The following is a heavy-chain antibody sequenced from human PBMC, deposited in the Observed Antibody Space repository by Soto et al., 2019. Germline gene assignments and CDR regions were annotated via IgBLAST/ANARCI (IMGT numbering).Heavy chain of an antibody. Sequence: GSLRLSCAASGFTLSNYAMHLVRQAPGKGLEWVAVISYDGSNKYYADSVKGRFTISRDNSKNTLYLQMNGLRAEDTAVYYCARGQQWLVPPTNWFDPWGQGTLVTVSS. J-gene: IGHJ5*02. CDR1: GFTLSNYA. V-gene: IGHV3-30-3*01. CDR2: ISYDGSNK. D-gene: IGHD6-19*01. CDR3: ARGQQWLVPPTNWFDP.